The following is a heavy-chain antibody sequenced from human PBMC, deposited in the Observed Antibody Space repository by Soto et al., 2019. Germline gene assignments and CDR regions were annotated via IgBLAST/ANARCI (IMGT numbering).Heavy chain of an antibody. Sequence: GGSLRLSCAASGFTFSSYDMSWVRQAPGKGLEWVSAISGSGGSTYYADSVKGRFTISRDNSKNTLYLQMNSLRAEDTAVYYCARDWSYALNYWGQGSLVTVSS. D-gene: IGHD3-16*01. CDR3: ARDWSYALNY. J-gene: IGHJ4*02. CDR2: ISGSGGST. V-gene: IGHV3-23*01. CDR1: GFTFSSYD.